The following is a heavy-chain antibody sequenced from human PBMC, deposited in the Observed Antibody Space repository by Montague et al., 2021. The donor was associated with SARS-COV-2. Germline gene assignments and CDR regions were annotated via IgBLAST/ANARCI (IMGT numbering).Heavy chain of an antibody. V-gene: IGHV4-38-2*02. J-gene: IGHJ4*02. CDR1: GYSISSGYY. D-gene: IGHD3-3*01. CDR3: SRDVRYYDFWSGRAQTSPDY. Sequence: SETLSPTCTVSGYSISSGYYWGWSRQPPGKGLEWIGSIYHSGSTYYNPXXKSRVTISVDTSKNQFSLKLSSVTAADTAVYYCSRDVRYYDFWSGRAQTSPDYWGQGTLVTVSS. CDR2: IYHSGST.